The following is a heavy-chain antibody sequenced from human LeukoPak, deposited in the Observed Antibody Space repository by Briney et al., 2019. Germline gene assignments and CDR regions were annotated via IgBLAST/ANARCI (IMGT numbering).Heavy chain of an antibody. D-gene: IGHD3-22*01. CDR3: AKSRSGYYQLAFDI. CDR1: GFTFSSYG. Sequence: GGSLRLSCAASGFTFSSYGMHWVRQASGKGLEWVAFIRYDGSNKYYADSVKGRFTISRDNSKNTLYLQMNSLRAEDTAVYYCAKSRSGYYQLAFDIWGQGTMVTVSS. J-gene: IGHJ3*02. V-gene: IGHV3-30*02. CDR2: IRYDGSNK.